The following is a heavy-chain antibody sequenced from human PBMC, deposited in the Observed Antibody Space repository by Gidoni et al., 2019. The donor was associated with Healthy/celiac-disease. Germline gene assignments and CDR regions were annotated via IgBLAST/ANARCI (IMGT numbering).Heavy chain of an antibody. D-gene: IGHD3-10*01. CDR2: FNPEAGGT. CDR1: GYALSDLF. CDR3: ATDYSGSGGDV. J-gene: IGHJ6*02. Sequence: QVQLVQSGAEVKKPGASAKVACKVSGYALSDLFMHWVRRAPGKGLEWMGTFNPEAGGTFYSQSFQGSITMTADSSTDTASMELSSLRSEDTAVYYCATDYSGSGGDVWGQGTTVPVSS. V-gene: IGHV1-24*01.